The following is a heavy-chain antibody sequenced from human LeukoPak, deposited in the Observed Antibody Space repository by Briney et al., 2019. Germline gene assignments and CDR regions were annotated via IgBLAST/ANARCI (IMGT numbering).Heavy chain of an antibody. CDR2: ISSSSSYI. Sequence: PGGSLRLSCAASGFSFSSYGMNWVRQAPGKGLEWVSSISSSSSYIYYADSVKGRFTISRDNAKNSLYPQMNSLRAEDTAVYYCARDRPYGSSGSPGYWGQGTLVTVSS. D-gene: IGHD3-22*01. V-gene: IGHV3-21*01. CDR3: ARDRPYGSSGSPGY. J-gene: IGHJ4*02. CDR1: GFSFSSYG.